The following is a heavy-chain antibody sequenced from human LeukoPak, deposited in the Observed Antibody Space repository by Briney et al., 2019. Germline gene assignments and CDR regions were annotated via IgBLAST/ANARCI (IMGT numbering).Heavy chain of an antibody. D-gene: IGHD3-10*01. CDR1: GFTFSSYS. CDR2: ISSSSSYI. Sequence: KAGGSLRLSCAASGFTFSSYSMNWVRQAPGKGLEWVSSISSSSSYIYYADSVKGRFTISRDNAKNTLYLQMNSLRAEDTAVYYCAKDQVEHVLLWFGELLSPQKELDYWGQGTLVTVSS. CDR3: AKDQVEHVLLWFGELLSPQKELDY. J-gene: IGHJ4*02. V-gene: IGHV3-21*04.